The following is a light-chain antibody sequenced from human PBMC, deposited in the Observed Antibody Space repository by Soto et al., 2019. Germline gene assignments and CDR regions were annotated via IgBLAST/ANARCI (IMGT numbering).Light chain of an antibody. CDR1: PSVSRS. Sequence: EIVLTQSPATLSLSPGARAPLSCRASPSVSRSLAWYQQKPGQAPRLLIYDASNRATGIPARFSGSGSGTDFTLTISSLEPDDFAVYFCQQRATWPPGFTFGPGTKVDFK. J-gene: IGKJ3*01. CDR2: DAS. V-gene: IGKV3-11*01. CDR3: QQRATWPPGFT.